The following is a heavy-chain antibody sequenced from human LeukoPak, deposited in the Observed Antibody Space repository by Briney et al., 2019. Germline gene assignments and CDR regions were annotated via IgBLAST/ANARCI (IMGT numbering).Heavy chain of an antibody. CDR1: GFTFSSYW. J-gene: IGHJ4*02. D-gene: IGHD3-3*01. Sequence: GGSLRLSCAASGFTFSSYWMHWVRQAPGKGLVWVSRINSNGSSTSYADSVKGRFTISRDNAKNTLYLQMNSLRAEDTAVYYCARGELYYDFWSGPGYFDYWGQGTLVTVSS. V-gene: IGHV3-74*01. CDR3: ARGELYYDFWSGPGYFDY. CDR2: INSNGSST.